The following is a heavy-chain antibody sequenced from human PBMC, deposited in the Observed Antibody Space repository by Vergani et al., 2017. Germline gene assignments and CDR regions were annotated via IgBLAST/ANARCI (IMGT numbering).Heavy chain of an antibody. Sequence: QAQLQESGPGLVKPSETLSLTCHVFGVSVTDYNCNWIRQAPGKGLEWIGSLSTTGGAPHASHNPSLKGRVTISVDTSKNQFSLEVTSVTAADTAIYFCARTESFILRYFHWALWGQGTLVTVSS. CDR2: LSTTGGAPHA. D-gene: IGHD3-9*01. V-gene: IGHV4-4*08. CDR3: ARTESFILRYFHWAL. CDR1: GVSVTDYN. J-gene: IGHJ4*02.